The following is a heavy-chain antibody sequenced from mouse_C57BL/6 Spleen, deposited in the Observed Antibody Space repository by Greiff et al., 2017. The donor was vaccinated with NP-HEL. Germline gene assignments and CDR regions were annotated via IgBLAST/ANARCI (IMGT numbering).Heavy chain of an antibody. CDR3: ARGDYYYGSSWFAY. J-gene: IGHJ3*01. Sequence: VKLQQPGAELVKPGASVKLSCKASGYTFTSYWMQWVKQRPGQGLEWIGEIDPSDSYTNYNQKFKGKATLTVDTSSSTAYMQLSSLTSEDSAVYYCARGDYYYGSSWFAYWGQGTLVTVSA. CDR1: GYTFTSYW. CDR2: IDPSDSYT. D-gene: IGHD1-1*01. V-gene: IGHV1-50*01.